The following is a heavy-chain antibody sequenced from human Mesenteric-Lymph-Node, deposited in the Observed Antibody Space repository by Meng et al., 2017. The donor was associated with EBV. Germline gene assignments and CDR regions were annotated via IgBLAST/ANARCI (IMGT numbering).Heavy chain of an antibody. CDR3: ARRLHYYGSLGS. V-gene: IGHV4-39*01. Sequence: VSGPGMVKPSETLSLTCTISGGAISSDNWAWIRQPQGKGLEWIGDTGTSYYNPSLKNRVTISVDTSNQFSLKLSSVTAADTAVYYCARRLHYYGSLGSWGQGTLVTVSS. J-gene: IGHJ4*02. CDR2: TGTS. CDR1: GGAISSDN. D-gene: IGHD3-10*01.